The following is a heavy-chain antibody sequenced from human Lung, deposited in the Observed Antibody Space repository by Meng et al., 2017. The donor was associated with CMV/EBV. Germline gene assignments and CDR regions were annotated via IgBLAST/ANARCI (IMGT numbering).Heavy chain of an antibody. CDR1: GGSFSGYY. D-gene: IGHD3-3*01. CDR3: ARRRTIFGVVIDYGMDV. Sequence: SQXXSLTXAVYGGSFSGYYWSWIRQPPGKGLEWIGEINHSGSTNYNPSLKSRVTISVDTSKNQFSLKLSSVTAADTAVYYCARRRTIFGVVIDYGMDVWGQGNXV. J-gene: IGHJ6*01. CDR2: INHSGST. V-gene: IGHV4-34*01.